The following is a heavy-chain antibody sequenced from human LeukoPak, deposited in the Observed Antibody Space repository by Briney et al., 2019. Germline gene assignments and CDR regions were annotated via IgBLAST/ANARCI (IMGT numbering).Heavy chain of an antibody. J-gene: IGHJ3*02. D-gene: IGHD6-6*01. V-gene: IGHV4-59*12. CDR1: GGSIRSYY. CDR2: IYHSGNA. Sequence: SETLSLTCTVSGGSIRSYYWSWIRQPPGKGLEWIGSIYHSGNAYYNPSLKSRVTISVDTSKNQFSLKLNSVTAADTAVYYCARVVRIAHDASDIWGQGTMVIVSS. CDR3: ARVVRIAHDASDI.